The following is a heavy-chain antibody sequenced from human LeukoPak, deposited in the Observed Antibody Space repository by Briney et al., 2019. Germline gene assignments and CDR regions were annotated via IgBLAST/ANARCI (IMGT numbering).Heavy chain of an antibody. CDR1: GYTFTGYY. CDR3: TREDPYGSGSHDY. V-gene: IGHV1-2*06. CDR2: INPNSGGT. D-gene: IGHD3-10*01. Sequence: GASVKVSCKASGYTFTGYYVHWVRQAPGQGLEWMGRINPNSGGTNYAQKFQGRVTMTRDTSISTAYMELSSLRSDDTAMYYCTREDPYGSGSHDYWGQGTLVTASS. J-gene: IGHJ4*02.